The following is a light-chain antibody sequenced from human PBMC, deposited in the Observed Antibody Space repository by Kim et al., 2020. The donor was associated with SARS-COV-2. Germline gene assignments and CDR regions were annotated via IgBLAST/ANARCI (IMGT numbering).Light chain of an antibody. CDR1: SSDVGGYNY. CDR2: DVS. J-gene: IGLJ2*01. V-gene: IGLV2-11*01. CDR3: CSYAGSYTMV. Sequence: QSALTQPRSVSGSPGPSVTISCTGTSSDVGGYNYVSWYQQHPGKAPKLMIYDVSKRPSGVPDRFSGSKSGNTASLTISGLQAEDEADYYCCSYAGSYTMVFGGGTQLTVL.